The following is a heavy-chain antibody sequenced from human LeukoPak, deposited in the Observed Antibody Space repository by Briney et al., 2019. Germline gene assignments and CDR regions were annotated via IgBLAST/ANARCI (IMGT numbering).Heavy chain of an antibody. CDR2: INPNSGGT. D-gene: IGHD6-13*01. CDR3: AIVSSSWYYYGMDV. Sequence: ASVKVSCKASGYTFTGYYMHWVRQAPGQGLEWMGWINPNSGGTNYAQKFQGRVTMTRDTSISTAYMELSRLRSEDTAVYYCAIVSSSWYYYGMDVWGQGTTVTVSS. CDR1: GYTFTGYY. J-gene: IGHJ6*02. V-gene: IGHV1-2*02.